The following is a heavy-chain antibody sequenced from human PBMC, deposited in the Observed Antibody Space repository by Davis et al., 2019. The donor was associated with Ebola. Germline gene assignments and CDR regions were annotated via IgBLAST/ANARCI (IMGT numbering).Heavy chain of an antibody. J-gene: IGHJ4*02. CDR3: ARGRRYSYGYWGY. Sequence: MPSETLSLTCAVYGGSFSGYYWSWIRQLPGKGLEWIGEINHSGSTNYNPSLKSQVTISVDTSKNQFSLKLSSVTAADTAVYYCARGRRYSYGYWGYWGQGTLVTVSS. V-gene: IGHV4-34*01. D-gene: IGHD5-18*01. CDR1: GGSFSGYY. CDR2: INHSGST.